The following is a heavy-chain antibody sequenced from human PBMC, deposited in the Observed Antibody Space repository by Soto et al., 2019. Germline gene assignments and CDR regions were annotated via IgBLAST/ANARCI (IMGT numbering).Heavy chain of an antibody. CDR2: IYYSGNT. CDR1: GVSISSYY. J-gene: IGHJ4*02. CDR3: ARGIGQQLPPLD. Sequence: QVQLQESGPGLVKPSETLSLTCTVSGVSISSYYWSWIRHPPGKGLEWIGYIYYSGNTNYNPSLKSRVTISIDASKNQFSLELSSVTAADSAVYFCARGIGQQLPPLDWGQGTLVTVSS. D-gene: IGHD6-13*01. V-gene: IGHV4-59*01.